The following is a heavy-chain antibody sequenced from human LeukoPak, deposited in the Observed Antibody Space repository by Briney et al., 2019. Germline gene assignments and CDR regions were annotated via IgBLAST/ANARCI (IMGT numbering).Heavy chain of an antibody. J-gene: IGHJ5*02. D-gene: IGHD4-11*01. CDR3: ARDVYSTSRNWFDP. Sequence: SETLSLTCTVSGGSISSSSYYWGWIRQPPGKGLEWIGSIYYSGSTYYNPSLKSRVTISVDTSKNQFSLKLSPVTAADTAVYYCARDVYSTSRNWFDPWGQGTLVTVSS. V-gene: IGHV4-39*07. CDR1: GGSISSSSYY. CDR2: IYYSGST.